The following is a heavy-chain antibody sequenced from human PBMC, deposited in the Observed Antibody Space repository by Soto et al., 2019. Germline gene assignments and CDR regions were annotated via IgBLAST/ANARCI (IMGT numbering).Heavy chain of an antibody. CDR3: ARGGSSSWYGNPPPYYYGMDV. CDR1: GGSISSYY. J-gene: IGHJ6*02. V-gene: IGHV4-59*01. D-gene: IGHD6-13*01. Sequence: SETLSLTCTVSGGSISSYYWSWIRQPPGKGLEWIGYIYYSGSTNYNPSLKSRVTISVDTSKNQFSLKLSSVTAADTAVYYCARGGSSSWYGNPPPYYYGMDVWGQGTTVTVSS. CDR2: IYYSGST.